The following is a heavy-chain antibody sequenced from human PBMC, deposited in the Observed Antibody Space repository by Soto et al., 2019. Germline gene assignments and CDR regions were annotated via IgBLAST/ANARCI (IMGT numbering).Heavy chain of an antibody. D-gene: IGHD2-2*01. CDR3: AALRGTEDRSSTRCSVDAFGI. Sequence: SVKVSCKASGFTFTSSAVQWVRQARGQRLEWIGWIVVGSGNTNYAQKFQERVTITRDMSTSTAYMELSSLRSEDTAVYYCAALRGTEDRSSTRCSVDAFGICRQVTMLT. V-gene: IGHV1-58*01. CDR2: IVVGSGNT. CDR1: GFTFTSSA. J-gene: IGHJ3*02.